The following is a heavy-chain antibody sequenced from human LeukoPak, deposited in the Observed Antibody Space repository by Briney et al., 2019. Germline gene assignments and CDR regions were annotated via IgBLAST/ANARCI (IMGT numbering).Heavy chain of an antibody. Sequence: GGSLRLSCAASGFTFSSYDMHWVRQATGKGLEWVPAIGTAGDTYYPGSVKGRFTISRENAKNSLYLQMNSLRAGDTAVYYCAREARIAAAGTHYYYYYGMDVWGQGTTVTVSS. CDR1: GFTFSSYD. CDR2: IGTAGDT. CDR3: AREARIAAAGTHYYYYYGMDV. J-gene: IGHJ6*02. D-gene: IGHD6-13*01. V-gene: IGHV3-13*01.